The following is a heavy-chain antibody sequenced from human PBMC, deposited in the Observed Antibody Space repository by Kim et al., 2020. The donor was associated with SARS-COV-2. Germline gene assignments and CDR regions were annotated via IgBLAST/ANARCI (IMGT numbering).Heavy chain of an antibody. CDR3: ARRPDSLWITMKIVDNRRDGFDI. D-gene: IGHD3-22*01. V-gene: IGHV3-48*03. Sequence: GGSLRLSCAASGFTFSDYEMNWVRQAPGKGLEWVSYISSSGNTIDYADSVKGRFTISRDNAKNSLYLQMNSLRAEDTAVYYCARRPDSLWITMKIVDNRRDGFDIWGQGTMVAVSS. J-gene: IGHJ3*02. CDR1: GFTFSDYE. CDR2: ISSSGNTI.